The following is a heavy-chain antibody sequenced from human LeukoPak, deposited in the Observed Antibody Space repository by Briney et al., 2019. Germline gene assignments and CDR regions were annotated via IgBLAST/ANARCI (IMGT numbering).Heavy chain of an antibody. Sequence: SVKVSCKASGGTFSSYAISWVRQAPGQGLEWMGGIIPIFGTANYAQKFQGRVTITADESTSTAYMELSSLRSEDTAVYYCGRGVVVETIGVGVGGFDYWGQGTLVTVSS. J-gene: IGHJ4*02. D-gene: IGHD3-9*01. CDR1: GGTFSSYA. CDR3: GRGVVVETIGVGVGGFDY. CDR2: IIPIFGTA. V-gene: IGHV1-69*13.